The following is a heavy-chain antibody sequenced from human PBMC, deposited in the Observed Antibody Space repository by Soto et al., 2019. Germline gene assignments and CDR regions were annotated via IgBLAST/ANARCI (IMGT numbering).Heavy chain of an antibody. V-gene: IGHV4-59*01. CDR2: THYSGST. CDR1: GGSIRSYY. J-gene: IGHJ6*02. D-gene: IGHD2-15*01. CDR3: ARDQGYRSGGSCRRSRYYYGMDV. Sequence: SETLSLTCTVSGGSIRSYYWSWIRQPPGKGLEWIGYTHYSGSTNYNPSLKSRVTMSVDTSKNQFSLKLTSVTAADTAVYYCARDQGYRSGGSCRRSRYYYGMDVWGQGTTVTVSS.